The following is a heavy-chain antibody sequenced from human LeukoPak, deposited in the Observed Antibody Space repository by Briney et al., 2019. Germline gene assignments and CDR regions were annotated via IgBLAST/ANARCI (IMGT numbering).Heavy chain of an antibody. J-gene: IGHJ4*02. Sequence: ASVNVSCKPSGYSFTGYYMHWVRQAPGQGLEWMGWINPKNGGTNYPQKFQGRVTMTTDTSVGTAYMELSSLASDDTAVYYCARRGAYFDYWGQGTLVTVSS. CDR2: INPKNGGT. CDR3: ARRGAYFDY. V-gene: IGHV1-2*02. CDR1: GYSFTGYY.